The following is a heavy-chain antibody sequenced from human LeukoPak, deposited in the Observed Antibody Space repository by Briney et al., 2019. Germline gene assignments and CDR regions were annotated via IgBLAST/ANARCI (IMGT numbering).Heavy chain of an antibody. V-gene: IGHV1-2*02. CDR1: GYTFTGYF. Sequence: ASVKVSCKASGYTFTGYFMHWVRQAPGQGLEWMGWIDPDSGGTNYAQVFQGRVTVTRDISISTAYMQLSSLRSDDTAVYYCARVHRAGGWTLALDPWGQGTLVTVSS. CDR2: IDPDSGGT. CDR3: ARVHRAGGWTLALDP. J-gene: IGHJ5*02. D-gene: IGHD5-12*01.